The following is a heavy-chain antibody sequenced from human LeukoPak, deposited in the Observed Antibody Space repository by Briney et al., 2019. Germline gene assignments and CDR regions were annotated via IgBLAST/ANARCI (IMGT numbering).Heavy chain of an antibody. Sequence: GGSLRLSCAASGFTFSSYAMSWVRQAPGKGLEWVSAISGRGGITYYVDSVKGRFTISRDNSKNTLHIQMNNVRAEDTAVYYCAKAPGTYYKDWFDPWGQGTLVTVSS. CDR2: ISGRGGIT. CDR3: AKAPGTYYKDWFDP. CDR1: GFTFSSYA. J-gene: IGHJ5*02. D-gene: IGHD3-10*01. V-gene: IGHV3-23*01.